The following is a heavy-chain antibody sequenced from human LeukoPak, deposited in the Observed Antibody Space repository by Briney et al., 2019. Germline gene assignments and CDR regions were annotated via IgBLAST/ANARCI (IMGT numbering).Heavy chain of an antibody. D-gene: IGHD3-10*01. CDR2: ISSSSSYI. CDR1: GFTFSSYS. CDR3: ARGTGESIDY. Sequence: GGSLRLSCAASGFTFSSYSMNWVRQAPGKGLEWVSSISSSSSYIYYADSVKGRFTISRDNAKSSLYLQMNSLRAEDTAVYYCARGTGESIDYWGQGTLVTVSS. V-gene: IGHV3-21*01. J-gene: IGHJ4*02.